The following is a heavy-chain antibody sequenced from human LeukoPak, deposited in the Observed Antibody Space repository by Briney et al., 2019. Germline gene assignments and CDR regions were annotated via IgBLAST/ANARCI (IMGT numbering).Heavy chain of an antibody. D-gene: IGHD1-26*01. CDR1: GDTLTAYY. CDR2: INPNSGGT. CDR3: PRGERGSYCDY. J-gene: IGHJ4*02. Sequence: ASLKVSCKASGDTLTAYYMYWVRQAPGQGLEWMGWINPNSGGTNYAQKFQGRVTMTRDTSISTAYMDLIRLRSDDTGVYYCPRGERGSYCDYWGQGTLVTVSS. V-gene: IGHV1-2*02.